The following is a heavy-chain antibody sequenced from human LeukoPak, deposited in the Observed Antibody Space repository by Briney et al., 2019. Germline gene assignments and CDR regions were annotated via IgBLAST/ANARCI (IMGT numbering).Heavy chain of an antibody. CDR2: ISWNSGSI. V-gene: IGHV3-9*01. J-gene: IGHJ6*02. D-gene: IGHD3-9*01. CDR3: AEAMGGYDILTGYSGDYYYYGMDV. CDR1: GFTFDDYA. Sequence: AGGSLRLSCAASGFTFDDYAMHWVRQAPGKGLEWVSGISWNSGSIGYADSVKGRFTISRDNAKNSLYLQMNSLRAEDTALYYCAEAMGGYDILTGYSGDYYYYGMDVWGQGTTVTVSS.